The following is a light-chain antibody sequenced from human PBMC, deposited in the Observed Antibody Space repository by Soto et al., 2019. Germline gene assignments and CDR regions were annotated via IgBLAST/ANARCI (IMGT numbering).Light chain of an antibody. CDR2: DGS. CDR1: QSVRSS. CDR3: QQYGGSPFT. V-gene: IGKV3-20*01. Sequence: EIVLTQSPDTMSLSPGQRATLSCRASQSVRSSLAWYQQKPGQAPRLLIYDGSIRATGIPDKFRGRGSGTTFTLTISRLDPEDLAVYHCQQYGGSPFTFGGGTKVEIK. J-gene: IGKJ4*01.